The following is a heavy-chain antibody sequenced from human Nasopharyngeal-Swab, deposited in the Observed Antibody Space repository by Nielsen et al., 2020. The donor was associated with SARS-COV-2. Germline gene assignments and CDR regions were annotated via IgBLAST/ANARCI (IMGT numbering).Heavy chain of an antibody. V-gene: IGHV3-21*01. CDR3: AREEAMVNYYYYGMDV. J-gene: IGHJ6*02. CDR1: GFTFSSYS. Sequence: GESLKISCAASGFTFSSYSMNWVRQAPGKGPEWVSSISSSSRYIYYADSVKGRFTISRDNAKNSLYLQMNSLRAEDTAVYYCAREEAMVNYYYYGMDVWGQGTTVTVSS. CDR2: ISSSSRYI. D-gene: IGHD5-18*01.